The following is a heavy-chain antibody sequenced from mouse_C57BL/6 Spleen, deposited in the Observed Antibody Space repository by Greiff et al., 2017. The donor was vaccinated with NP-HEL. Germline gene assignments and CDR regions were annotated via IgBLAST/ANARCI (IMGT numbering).Heavy chain of an antibody. CDR2: IYPGDGDT. V-gene: IGHV1-80*01. CDR3: ARPSTGSYAMGY. Sequence: VQLQQSGAELVQPGASVKISCKASGYAFTSYWMNWVKQRPGKGLEWIGQIYPGDGDTNYNEKFKGKATLTDDKSSSTAYMQLSSLTSEDSAVYFCARPSTGSYAMGYWGQGTSVPVSS. CDR1: GYAFTSYW. J-gene: IGHJ4*01. D-gene: IGHD4-1*02.